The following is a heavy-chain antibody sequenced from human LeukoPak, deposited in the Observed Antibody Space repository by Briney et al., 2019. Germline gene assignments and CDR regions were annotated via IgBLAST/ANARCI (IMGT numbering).Heavy chain of an antibody. CDR2: IYTSGST. CDR3: ARLGWGSSEYKSVIVYNWFDP. J-gene: IGHJ5*02. CDR1: GGSISSYY. Sequence: SETLSLTCTVSGGSISSYYWSWIRQPPGKGLEWIGYIYTSGSTNYNPSLKSRVTISVDTSKNQFSLKLSSVTAADTAVYYCARLGWGSSEYKSVIVYNWFDPWGQGTLVTVSS. V-gene: IGHV4-4*09. D-gene: IGHD6-25*01.